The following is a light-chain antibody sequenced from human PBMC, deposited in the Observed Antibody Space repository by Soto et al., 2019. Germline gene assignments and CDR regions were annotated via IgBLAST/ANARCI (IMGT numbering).Light chain of an antibody. V-gene: IGKV3-20*01. J-gene: IGKJ2*03. Sequence: EIVLTQSPATLSLSPGERATLSCRASQSVSSYLAWYQQKPGQAPRLLIYGTSSRATGVPDRFSGSGSGTDFTLTISRLEREDFAFYYCQQYGISPYSFGQGTKVDIK. CDR2: GTS. CDR3: QQYGISPYS. CDR1: QSVSSY.